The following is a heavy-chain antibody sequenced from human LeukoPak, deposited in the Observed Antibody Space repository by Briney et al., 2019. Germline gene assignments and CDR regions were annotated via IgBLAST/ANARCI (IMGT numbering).Heavy chain of an antibody. CDR2: IYSSGST. J-gene: IGHJ2*01. CDR1: GDSIRNYY. D-gene: IGHD3-10*02. Sequence: SETLSLTCSVSGDSIRNYYWSWIRQPPGKGLEWIGYIYSSGSTRYNPSLNSRVTMSIDTTKNQFSLKLSSMTAADTAVYYCARARVRNYSFDAWGLYTSDRHFDLWGRGTLVPVSS. CDR3: ARARVRNYSFDAWGLYTSDRHFDL. V-gene: IGHV4-59*01.